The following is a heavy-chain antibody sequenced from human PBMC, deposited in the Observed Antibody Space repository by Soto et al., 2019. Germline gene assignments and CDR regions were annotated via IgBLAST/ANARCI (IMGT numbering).Heavy chain of an antibody. Sequence: PRGTRRHSCAASGFTLSNYRTHRVRQAPGKGLEWLAVISYDGSINYSADSVKGRFTISRDNSKNTLSLQMICLIAEDTAVYYCAKDRIKFRTSRWDFDYWGQGTLVTVSS. V-gene: IGHV3-30*18. J-gene: IGHJ4*02. CDR2: ISYDGSIN. D-gene: IGHD2-2*01. CDR1: GFTLSNYR. CDR3: AKDRIKFRTSRWDFDY.